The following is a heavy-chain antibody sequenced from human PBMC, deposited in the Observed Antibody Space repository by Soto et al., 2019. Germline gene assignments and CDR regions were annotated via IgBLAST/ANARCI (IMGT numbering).Heavy chain of an antibody. D-gene: IGHD2-21*02. Sequence: PGGSLRLSCAVSGFTVSNNYMSWVRQAPGKGLEGVSVIYSGSNIYYSKSVKGRFTISRDNAKNSLYLQMNSLTDEDTAIYFCASEALCGADCYFFEYWGPGTLVTVSS. CDR3: ASEALCGADCYFFEY. CDR2: IYSGSNI. J-gene: IGHJ4*02. CDR1: GFTVSNNY. V-gene: IGHV3-53*01.